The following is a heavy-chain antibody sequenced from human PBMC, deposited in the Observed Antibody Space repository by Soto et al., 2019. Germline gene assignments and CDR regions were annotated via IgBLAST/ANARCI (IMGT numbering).Heavy chain of an antibody. CDR1: GYTFRNYG. J-gene: IGHJ4*02. CDR2: ISAYNGNT. Sequence: QVQLVQSGAEVKKPGASVKVSCKASGYTFRNYGISWVRQAPGQGLEWMGWISAYNGNTQYAQKLQGRVTMTTDASTSTPYMKLSSLRSDDTAMYYYAKDSPPLDYWGQGTLVTVSS. V-gene: IGHV1-18*01. CDR3: AKDSPPLDY.